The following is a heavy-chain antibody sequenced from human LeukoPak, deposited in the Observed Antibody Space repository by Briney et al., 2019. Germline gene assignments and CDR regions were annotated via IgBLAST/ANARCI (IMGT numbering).Heavy chain of an antibody. CDR3: ARGGYSYGYWGGYYYYYYMDV. V-gene: IGHV4-59*01. CDR1: GGSFSGYY. D-gene: IGHD5-18*01. CDR2: IYYSGST. J-gene: IGHJ6*03. Sequence: SETLSLTCAVYGGSFSGYYWSWIRQPPGKGLEWIGYIYYSGSTNYNPSLKSRVTISVDTSKNQFSLKLSSVTAADTAVYYCARGGYSYGYWGGYYYYYYMDVWGKGTTVTISS.